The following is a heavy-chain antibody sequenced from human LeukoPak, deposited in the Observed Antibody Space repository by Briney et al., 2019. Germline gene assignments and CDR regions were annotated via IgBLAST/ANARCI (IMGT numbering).Heavy chain of an antibody. CDR3: ARGRGYSYGYGY. D-gene: IGHD5-18*01. CDR1: GGTISSYA. J-gene: IGHJ4*02. Sequence: GASVKVSCKASGGTISSYAISWVRQAPGQGLEWMGGIIPIFGTANYAQKFQGRVTITADKSTSTAYMELSSLRSEDTAVYYCARGRGYSYGYGYWGQGTLVTVSS. V-gene: IGHV1-69*06. CDR2: IIPIFGTA.